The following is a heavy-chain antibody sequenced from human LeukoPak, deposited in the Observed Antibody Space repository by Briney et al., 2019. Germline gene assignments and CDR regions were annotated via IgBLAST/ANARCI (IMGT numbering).Heavy chain of an antibody. V-gene: IGHV3-48*03. D-gene: IGHD2-8*01. J-gene: IGHJ4*02. Sequence: GGSLRLSCAASGFTFSSYEMNWVRQAPGKGLEWVSYINSISGEIWYADSVKGRFTISRDNSKNTLYLQMNSLRADDTAVYYCAKMVREFYTISYYFDYWGQGTLVTVSS. CDR1: GFTFSSYE. CDR3: AKMVREFYTISYYFDY. CDR2: INSISGEI.